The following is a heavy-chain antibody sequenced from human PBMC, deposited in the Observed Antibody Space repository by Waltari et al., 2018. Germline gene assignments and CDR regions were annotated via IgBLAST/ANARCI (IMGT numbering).Heavy chain of an antibody. D-gene: IGHD6-6*01. J-gene: IGHJ5*02. Sequence: QLQLQESGPGLVKPSETLSLTCTVSGGSISSSSYYWGWIRQPPGKGLEWIGSIYYSGSTYYNPSLKSRVTISVDTSKNQFSLKLSSVTAADTAVYYCARDQSSSSSYVWVGGWFDPWGQGTLVTVSS. CDR3: ARDQSSSSSYVWVGGWFDP. V-gene: IGHV4-39*07. CDR2: IYYSGST. CDR1: GGSISSSSYY.